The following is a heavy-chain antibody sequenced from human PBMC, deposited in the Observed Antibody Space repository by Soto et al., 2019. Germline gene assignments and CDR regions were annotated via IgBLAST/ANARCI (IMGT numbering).Heavy chain of an antibody. V-gene: IGHV3-9*01. CDR1: GFTFDDYA. J-gene: IGHJ4*02. D-gene: IGHD4-17*01. CDR3: TKDKVGLRYYFDY. CDR2: ITWNSGSI. Sequence: SGGSLRLSCAASGFTFDDYAMHWVRQAPGKGLEWVSSITWNSGSIAYADSVKGRFTISRDNAKNSLYLQMNSLRAEDTALYYCTKDKVGLRYYFDYWGQGTLVTVSS.